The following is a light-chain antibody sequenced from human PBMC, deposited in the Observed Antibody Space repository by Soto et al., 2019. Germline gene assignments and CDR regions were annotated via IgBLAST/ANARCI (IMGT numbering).Light chain of an antibody. CDR2: GAS. CDR1: QSVSSSY. Sequence: EIVLTQSPGTLSLSPGERATLSCRASQSVSSSYLAWYQQKPGQAPRLLIYGASSRATGIPDRFSGSGSGRDFTLTSSRLEPEDFAVYYCQQYGSSPIFGQGTKLEIK. CDR3: QQYGSSPI. J-gene: IGKJ2*01. V-gene: IGKV3-20*01.